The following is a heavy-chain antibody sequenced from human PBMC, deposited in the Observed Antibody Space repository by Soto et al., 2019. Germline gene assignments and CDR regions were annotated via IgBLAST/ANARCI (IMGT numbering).Heavy chain of an antibody. CDR2: IYWEDAK. J-gene: IGHJ5*02. CDR1: GFSLSTTGVG. V-gene: IGHV2-5*02. Sequence: QITWNEAGPTLVRPTQTLTLTCTFSGFSLSTTGVGVGWIRHTPGKALDWLSLIYWEDAKLYRPSLKIRLTITKDTSKNAVILTMSITHQVATATYYSAQRLSAYGLGRERANYCEPWGQGTRVTVSS. CDR3: AQRLSAYGLGRERANYCEP. D-gene: IGHD3-10*01.